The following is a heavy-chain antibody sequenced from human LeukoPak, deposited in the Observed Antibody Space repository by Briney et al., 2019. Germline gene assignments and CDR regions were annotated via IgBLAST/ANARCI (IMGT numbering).Heavy chain of an antibody. J-gene: IGHJ4*02. V-gene: IGHV3-23*01. CDR2: ISGSGGST. CDR3: ANSWEDSSGWFDY. Sequence: GGSLRLSCAASGFTFSSYAMSWVRQAPGNGLEWVSAISGSGGSTYYADSVKGRFTISRDNSKNTLYLQMNSLRAEDTAVYYCANSWEDSSGWFDYWGQGTLVTVSS. D-gene: IGHD6-19*01. CDR1: GFTFSSYA.